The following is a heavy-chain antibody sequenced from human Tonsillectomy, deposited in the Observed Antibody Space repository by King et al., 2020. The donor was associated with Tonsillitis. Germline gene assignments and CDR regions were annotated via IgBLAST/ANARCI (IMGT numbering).Heavy chain of an antibody. D-gene: IGHD5-18*01. Sequence: VQLVQSGSEVKKPGASVKVSCKASGYTFTSYGISWVRQAPGQGLEWMGWISAYNGNPNYAQNLQGRVTMTTDTSTSTAYMELRSLRSDDTAVYYCARYRCGSIPRSDYFDYWGQGTLVTVSS. V-gene: IGHV1-18*01. CDR1: GYTFTSYG. CDR3: ARYRCGSIPRSDYFDY. CDR2: ISAYNGNP. J-gene: IGHJ4*02.